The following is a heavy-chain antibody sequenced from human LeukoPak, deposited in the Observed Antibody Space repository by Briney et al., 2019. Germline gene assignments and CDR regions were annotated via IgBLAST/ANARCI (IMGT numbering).Heavy chain of an antibody. D-gene: IGHD1-26*01. V-gene: IGHV4-61*08. CDR3: ARGESVGAPPFDP. CDR2: IYYSGST. Sequence: SQTLSLTCTVSGGSISSGDYYWSWIRQPPGKGLEWIGYIYYSGSTNYNPSLKSRVTISVDTSKNQFSLKLSSVTAADTAVYYCARGESVGAPPFDPWGQGTLVTVSS. CDR1: GGSISSGDYY. J-gene: IGHJ5*02.